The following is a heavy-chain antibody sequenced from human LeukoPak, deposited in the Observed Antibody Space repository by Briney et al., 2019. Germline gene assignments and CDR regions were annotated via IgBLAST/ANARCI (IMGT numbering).Heavy chain of an antibody. Sequence: ASVKVSCKVSGYTLTELSMHWVRQAPGKGREWMGGFDPEDGETIYAQKFQGRVTMTEDTSTDTAYMERSSLRSEDTAVYYCATDLENGLWGNNFDYWGQGTLVTVSS. CDR3: ATDLENGLWGNNFDY. D-gene: IGHD3-16*01. CDR2: FDPEDGET. V-gene: IGHV1-24*01. CDR1: GYTLTELS. J-gene: IGHJ4*02.